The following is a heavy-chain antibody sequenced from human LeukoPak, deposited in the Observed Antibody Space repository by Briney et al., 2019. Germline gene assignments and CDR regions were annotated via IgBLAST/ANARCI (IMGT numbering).Heavy chain of an antibody. Sequence: ASVKVSCKASGYTFTSYGISWVRQAPGQGLEWMGWISAYNGNTNYAQKLQGRVTMTTDTSTSTACMELRSLRSDDTAVYYCARDRVLVGARTPFDYWGQGTLVTVSS. CDR1: GYTFTSYG. V-gene: IGHV1-18*01. CDR3: ARDRVLVGARTPFDY. CDR2: ISAYNGNT. J-gene: IGHJ4*02. D-gene: IGHD1-26*01.